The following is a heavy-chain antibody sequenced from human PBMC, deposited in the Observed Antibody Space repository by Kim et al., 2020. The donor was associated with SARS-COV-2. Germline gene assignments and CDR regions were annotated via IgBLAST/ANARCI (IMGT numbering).Heavy chain of an antibody. V-gene: IGHV1-69*13. D-gene: IGHD2-2*02. CDR3: ARESEVGRSVVVVPAAIPWYFDL. CDR2: IIPIFGTA. Sequence: SVKVSCKASGGTFSSYAISWVRQAPGQGLEWMGGIIPIFGTANYAQKFQGRVTITADESTSPAYMELSSLRSEDTAVYYRARESEVGRSVVVVPAAIPWYFDLWGRGTLVTVSS. CDR1: GGTFSSYA. J-gene: IGHJ2*01.